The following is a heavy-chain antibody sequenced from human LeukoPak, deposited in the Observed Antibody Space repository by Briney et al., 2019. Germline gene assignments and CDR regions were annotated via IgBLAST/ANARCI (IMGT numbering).Heavy chain of an antibody. Sequence: SWETLSLTCTVSGGSISSYYWSWIRQPPGKGLEWIGYLCYSGSTNYNPSLKSRVTISVDTSKNQFSLKLSSVTAADTAVYYCARRGYTYGYNYYYGMDVWGQGTTVTVSS. V-gene: IGHV4-59*08. CDR3: ARRGYTYGYNYYYGMDV. J-gene: IGHJ6*02. D-gene: IGHD5-18*01. CDR2: LCYSGST. CDR1: GGSISSYY.